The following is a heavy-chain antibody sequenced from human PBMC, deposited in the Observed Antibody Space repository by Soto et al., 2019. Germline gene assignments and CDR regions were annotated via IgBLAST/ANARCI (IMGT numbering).Heavy chain of an antibody. CDR2: ISAHNGNT. CDR1: GYGFTTYG. J-gene: IGHJ4*02. CDR3: ARGRYGDY. Sequence: QVHLVQSGAEVKKPGASVKVSCKGSGYGFTTYGITWVRQAPGQGLEWMAWISAHNGNTNYAQRLQGRVTVTRDTSTSTAYMELRSLSSYDTAVYYCARGRYGDYWGEGALVTVSS. V-gene: IGHV1-18*01. D-gene: IGHD1-1*01.